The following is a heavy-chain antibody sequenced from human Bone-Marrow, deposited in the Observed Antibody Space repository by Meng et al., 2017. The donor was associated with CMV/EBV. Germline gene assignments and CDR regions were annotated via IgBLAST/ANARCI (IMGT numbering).Heavy chain of an antibody. D-gene: IGHD1-1*01. J-gene: IGHJ4*02. CDR1: GSTFSTYA. V-gene: IGHV3-23*03. CDR2: IYSAGSST. Sequence: GESLKISCAASGSTFSTYAMSWVRQAPGKGLEWVSVIYSAGSSTYYADSVKGRFTISRDNSKSTLYLQMNSLRAEDTAVYYCANLETDYWGQGTLVTVSS. CDR3: ANLETDY.